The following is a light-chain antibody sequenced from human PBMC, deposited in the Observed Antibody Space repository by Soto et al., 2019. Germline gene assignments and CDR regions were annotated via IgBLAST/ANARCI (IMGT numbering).Light chain of an antibody. V-gene: IGLV2-14*01. Sequence: QSALTQPPSASGSPGQSVTISCTGTSSDVGDNYVSWYQQHLGKAPKLIIFEVSNRPSGISSRFSGSKSGNTASLTISGLQAEDEADYYCASYTSSSTSVIFGRGTKLTVL. CDR1: SSDVGDNY. J-gene: IGLJ2*01. CDR3: ASYTSSSTSVI. CDR2: EVS.